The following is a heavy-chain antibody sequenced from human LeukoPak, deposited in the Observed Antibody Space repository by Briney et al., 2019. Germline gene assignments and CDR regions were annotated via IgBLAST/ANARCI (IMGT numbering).Heavy chain of an antibody. D-gene: IGHD6-13*01. Sequence: GGSLRLSCAASGFTFDDYSMHWVRQAPGKGLEWVSLISWDGSSTKYVDSVKGRFTISRDNSKNSLYLQMNSLRTEGAALYYCAKETGRQQFPYDYSFDYWGQGTLVTVSS. J-gene: IGHJ4*02. V-gene: IGHV3-43*01. CDR2: ISWDGSST. CDR3: AKETGRQQFPYDYSFDY. CDR1: GFTFDDYS.